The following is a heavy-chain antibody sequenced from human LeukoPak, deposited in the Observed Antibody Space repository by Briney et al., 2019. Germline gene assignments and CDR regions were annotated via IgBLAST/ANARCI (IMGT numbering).Heavy chain of an antibody. Sequence: GGSLRLSCAASXXXXSXYXMXWVRQXXXXXXEWXSAISATGATYYADSVKGRFAISRDNSENTLYLQMSSLRAEDTAVYYCAKANGDNAYDVFDYWGQGTLVTVSS. J-gene: IGHJ4*02. CDR1: XXXXSXYX. CDR3: AKANGDNAYDVFDY. V-gene: IGHV3-23*01. CDR2: ISATGAT. D-gene: IGHD5-12*01.